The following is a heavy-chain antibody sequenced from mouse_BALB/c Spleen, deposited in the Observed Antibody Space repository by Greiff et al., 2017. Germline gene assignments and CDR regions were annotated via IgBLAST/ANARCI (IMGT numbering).Heavy chain of an antibody. CDR3: ARSGYRYGLD. CDR1: GFTFSSFG. CDR2: ISSGSSTI. D-gene: IGHD2-14*01. J-gene: IGHJ3*01. V-gene: IGHV5-17*02. Sequence: EVQGVESGGGLVQPGGSRKLSCAASGFTFSSFGMHWVRQAPEKGLEWVAYISSGSSTIYYADTVKGRFTISRDNPKNTLFLQMTSLRSEDTAMYYCARSGYRYGLDWGQGTLVTVSA.